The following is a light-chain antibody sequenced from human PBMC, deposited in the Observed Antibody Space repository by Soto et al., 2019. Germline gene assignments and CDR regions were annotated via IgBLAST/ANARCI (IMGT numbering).Light chain of an antibody. CDR3: QHYGSSPYT. CDR2: GAS. CDR1: QTISSSY. J-gene: IGKJ2*01. V-gene: IGKV3-20*01. Sequence: IVLTQSPGTLSLSPGERATLSCRASQTISSSYLAWYQQKPGQAPRLLIYGASSRATGIPDRFSGSGSRTDFTLTINRLEPEDLAVYYCQHYGSSPYTFGQGTKLEIK.